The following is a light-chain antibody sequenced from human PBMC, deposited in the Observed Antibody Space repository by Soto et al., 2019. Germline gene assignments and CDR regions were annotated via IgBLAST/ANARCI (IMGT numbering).Light chain of an antibody. Sequence: EIVLTQSPGTLSLSPGERATLSCRASQSVDSKDLAWYQQKPGQAPRILIFAASSRVTCIPDRFSGSGSGTDFTLTVSRLEPGDFAVDYCQQYGYPSWTFGQGTKVEIK. CDR3: QQYGYPSWT. V-gene: IGKV3-20*01. CDR2: AAS. J-gene: IGKJ1*01. CDR1: QSVDSKD.